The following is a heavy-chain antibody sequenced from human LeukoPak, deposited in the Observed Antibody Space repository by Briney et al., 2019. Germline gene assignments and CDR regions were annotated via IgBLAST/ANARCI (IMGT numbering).Heavy chain of an antibody. D-gene: IGHD1-14*01. J-gene: IGHJ4*02. CDR1: GFTFSTYG. V-gene: IGHV3-33*01. CDR2: ILYDGTNK. Sequence: GRSLRLSCAASGFTFSTYGMHWVRQAPGKGLEWVAVILYDGTNKYYADSVKGRFTISRDNSKSMLYLQMNSLRAEDTAVYYCARWAQDGSTWRFDYWGQGTLVTVSS. CDR3: ARWAQDGSTWRFDY.